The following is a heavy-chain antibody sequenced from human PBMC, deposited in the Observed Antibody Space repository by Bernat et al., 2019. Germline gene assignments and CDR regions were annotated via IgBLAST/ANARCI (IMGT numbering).Heavy chain of an antibody. CDR2: ISAYNGNT. Sequence: QVQLVQSGAEVKKPGASVKVSCKASGYTFTSYGISWVRQAPGQGLEWMGWISAYNGNTNYAQKLQGRVTTTTDTSTSTAYMELRSLRSDDTAVYYCARDIRVGGYCSGGSCSVFGYWGQGTLVTVSS. D-gene: IGHD2-15*01. V-gene: IGHV1-18*01. CDR3: ARDIRVGGYCSGGSCSVFGY. J-gene: IGHJ4*02. CDR1: GYTFTSYG.